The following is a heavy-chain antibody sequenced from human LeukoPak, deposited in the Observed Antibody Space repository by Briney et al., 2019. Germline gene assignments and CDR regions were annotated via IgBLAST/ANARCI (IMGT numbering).Heavy chain of an antibody. CDR3: AKGVVVVPAKYYFDY. V-gene: IGHV3-23*01. CDR1: GFSFNDAW. J-gene: IGHJ4*02. Sequence: GGSLRLSCAASGFSFNDAWMSWVRQAPGRGLEWVSAISGSGGSTYYADSVKGRFTISRDNSKNTLYLQMNSLRAEDTAVYYCAKGVVVVPAKYYFDYWGQGTLVTVSS. D-gene: IGHD2-15*01. CDR2: ISGSGGST.